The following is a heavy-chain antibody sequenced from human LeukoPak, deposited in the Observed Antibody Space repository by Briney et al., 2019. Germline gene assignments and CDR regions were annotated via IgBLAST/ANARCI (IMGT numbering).Heavy chain of an antibody. CDR2: IYYSGST. Sequence: SETLSLTCTVSGGSISSHYWSWIRQPPGKGLEWIGYIYYSGSTNYNPSLKSRVTISVDTSKNQFSLKLSSVTAADTAVYYCARDRYCSSTSCQIRFDPWGQGTLVTVSS. D-gene: IGHD2-2*01. J-gene: IGHJ5*02. CDR3: ARDRYCSSTSCQIRFDP. V-gene: IGHV4-59*11. CDR1: GGSISSHY.